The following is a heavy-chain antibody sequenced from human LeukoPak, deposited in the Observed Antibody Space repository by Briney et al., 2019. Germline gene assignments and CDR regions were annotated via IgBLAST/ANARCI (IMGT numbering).Heavy chain of an antibody. V-gene: IGHV3-30*02. Sequence: PGGSLRLSCAASGFTFSSYGMLWVRQAPGKGLEWVAFIRYDGTNKYPADSVKGRFTISRDNSKNTLYLQMNSLRAEDTAVYYCAKDKIWGEDYFDYWGQGTLVTVSS. CDR1: GFTFSSYG. J-gene: IGHJ4*02. CDR2: IRYDGTNK. D-gene: IGHD3-16*01. CDR3: AKDKIWGEDYFDY.